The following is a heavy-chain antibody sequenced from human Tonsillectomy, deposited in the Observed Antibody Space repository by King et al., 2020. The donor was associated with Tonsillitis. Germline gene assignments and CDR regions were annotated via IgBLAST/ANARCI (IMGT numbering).Heavy chain of an antibody. CDR2: IYHSGST. CDR1: GYSISSGYY. V-gene: IGHV4-38-2*01. D-gene: IGHD3-10*01. J-gene: IGHJ5*02. Sequence: QLQESGPGLVKPSETLSLTCAVSGYSISSGYYWGWIRQPPGKGLEWIGNIYHSGSTYYNPSLKSRVTISVDTSKNQFSLKLSSLTAADTAVYYCARLGWLGELLGGWFDPWGQGTLVTVSS. CDR3: ARLGWLGELLGGWFDP.